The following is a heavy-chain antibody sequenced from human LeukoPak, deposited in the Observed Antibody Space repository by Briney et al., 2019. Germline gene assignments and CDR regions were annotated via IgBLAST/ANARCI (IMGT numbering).Heavy chain of an antibody. CDR1: GFTFNIYG. D-gene: IGHD1-26*01. CDR2: ISHDGSNK. CDR3: AKDGVGATADY. V-gene: IGHV3-30*18. J-gene: IGHJ4*02. Sequence: GGSLRLSCAASGFTFNIYGMHWVRQAPGKGPECLAVISHDGSNKYYADSVKGRFTISRDNSKNTVHLQMNSLRAADTAVYYCAKDGVGATADYWGQGTLVTVSS.